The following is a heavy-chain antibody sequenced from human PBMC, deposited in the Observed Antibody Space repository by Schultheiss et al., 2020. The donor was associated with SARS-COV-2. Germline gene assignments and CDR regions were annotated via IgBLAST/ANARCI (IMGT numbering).Heavy chain of an antibody. Sequence: SETLSLTCAVYGGSFSGYYWSWIRQPPGKGLEWIGEINHSGSTNYNPSLKSRVTISVDTSKNQFSLKLSSVTAADTAVYYCAGARRGYSYGWSRWGQGTLVTVSS. J-gene: IGHJ4*02. D-gene: IGHD5-18*01. CDR2: INHSGST. V-gene: IGHV4-34*01. CDR1: GGSFSGYY. CDR3: AGARRGYSYGWSR.